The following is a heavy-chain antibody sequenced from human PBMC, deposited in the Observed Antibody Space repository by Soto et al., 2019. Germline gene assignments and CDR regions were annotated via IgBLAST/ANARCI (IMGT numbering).Heavy chain of an antibody. J-gene: IGHJ4*02. V-gene: IGHV3-30*18. Sequence: GGSLRLSCAASGFTFSINDMHWVRQVPGRGLEWVAVISNDGNNKYYADSVKGRFTLSRDNSKNMVYLQMDSLRVEDTAVYFCAKDHQTYNWDYLFDSWGPGTLVTVSS. CDR2: ISNDGNNK. CDR3: AKDHQTYNWDYLFDS. CDR1: GFTFSIND. D-gene: IGHD1-7*01.